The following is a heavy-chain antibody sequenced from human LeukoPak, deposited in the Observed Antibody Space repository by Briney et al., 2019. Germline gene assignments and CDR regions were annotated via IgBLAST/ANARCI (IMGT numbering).Heavy chain of an antibody. D-gene: IGHD4-17*01. CDR3: ARAIYGDYGEYVGDY. Sequence: PSETLSLTCIVSGGSISTHYWNRIRQPPGEGLEWIGYMRYDGSTNYNPSLKSRVTISVDTSKNQFSLKLSSVTAADTAVYYCARAIYGDYGEYVGDYWGQGTLVTVSS. J-gene: IGHJ4*02. V-gene: IGHV4-59*11. CDR1: GGSISTHY. CDR2: MRYDGST.